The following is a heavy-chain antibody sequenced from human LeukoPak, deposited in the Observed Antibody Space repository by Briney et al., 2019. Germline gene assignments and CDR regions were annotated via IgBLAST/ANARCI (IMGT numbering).Heavy chain of an antibody. CDR3: AKENVGATDY. Sequence: GGSLRLSCAASGFTFSSYGMHWVRQAPGKGLEWVAVISYDGSNKYYADSVKGRFTISRDNSKNTRYLQMNSLRAEDTAVYYCAKENVGATDYWGQGTLVTVSS. J-gene: IGHJ4*02. CDR1: GFTFSSYG. D-gene: IGHD1-26*01. V-gene: IGHV3-30*18. CDR2: ISYDGSNK.